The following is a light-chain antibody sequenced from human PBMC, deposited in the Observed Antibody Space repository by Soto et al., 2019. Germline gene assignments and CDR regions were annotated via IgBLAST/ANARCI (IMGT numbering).Light chain of an antibody. CDR2: KIS. J-gene: IGKJ1*01. V-gene: IGKV2-30*01. Sequence: TQSPPSLPSPFDQPAFISARPGQASFYSVANPTLAWFRQRPGQCPRRLISKISDRDSGVPDRFSGSGSGTDFTLKISRVEAEDVGVYYCMQGTHWPWTFGQGTTVEI. CDR1: QASFYSVANPT. CDR3: MQGTHWPWT.